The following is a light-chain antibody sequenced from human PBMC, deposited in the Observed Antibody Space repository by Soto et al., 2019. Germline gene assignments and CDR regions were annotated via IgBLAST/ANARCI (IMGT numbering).Light chain of an antibody. Sequence: VLTQPPSASGSPGQSVTISCTGTSSDVGGYNYVSWYQQHPGKAPKLMIYEVSKRPSGVPDRFSGSKSGNTAPLTVSGLQAEDEADYYCSSYAGSNNYVFGTGTKVTVL. CDR3: SSYAGSNNYV. J-gene: IGLJ1*01. CDR1: SSDVGGYNY. CDR2: EVS. V-gene: IGLV2-8*01.